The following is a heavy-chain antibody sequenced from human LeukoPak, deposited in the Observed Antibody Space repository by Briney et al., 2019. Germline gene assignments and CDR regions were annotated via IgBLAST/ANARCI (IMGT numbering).Heavy chain of an antibody. D-gene: IGHD3-3*01. CDR3: TRDYTVFGVVIHAN. J-gene: IGHJ4*02. V-gene: IGHV3-15*01. Sequence: GGSLRLSCAASGFTFSVAWMTWVRQAPGKGLEWVGRIKSKTNGGTIDYAPPVKGRFTISRDDSKSIAYLQMNSLKTEDTAVYYCTRDYTVFGVVIHANWGQGTLVTVSS. CDR2: IKSKTNGGTI. CDR1: GFTFSVAW.